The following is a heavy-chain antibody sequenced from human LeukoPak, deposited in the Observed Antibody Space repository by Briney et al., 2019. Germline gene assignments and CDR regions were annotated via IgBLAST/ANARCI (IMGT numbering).Heavy chain of an antibody. J-gene: IGHJ6*03. V-gene: IGHV3-21*01. Sequence: GGSLRLSCAASGFIFNSYDMDWVRQAPGKGPEWVASISTYSTYIKYGDSVKGRFTISRDNANSSLSLQMNSLKVEGTAVYYCVREGGPYSHYYYMDVWGKGTTVAVSS. CDR3: VREGGPYSHYYYMDV. D-gene: IGHD3-16*01. CDR2: ISTYSTYI. CDR1: GFIFNSYD.